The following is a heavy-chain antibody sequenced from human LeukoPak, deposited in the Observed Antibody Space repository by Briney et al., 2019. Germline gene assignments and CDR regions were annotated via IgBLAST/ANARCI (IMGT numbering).Heavy chain of an antibody. CDR3: ARDRDMDV. J-gene: IGHJ6*03. V-gene: IGHV3-21*01. CDR2: ISSSSSYI. Sequence: PGGSLRLSCAASGFTFSSYSMNWVRQAPGKGLEWVSSISSSSSYIFYADSVKGRFTISRDNAKNSLYLQMNSLRVEDTALYYCARDRDMDVWGKGTTVTISS. CDR1: GFTFSSYS.